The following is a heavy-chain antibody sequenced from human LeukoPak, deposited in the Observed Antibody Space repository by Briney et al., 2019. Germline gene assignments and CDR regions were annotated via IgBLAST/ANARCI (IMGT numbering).Heavy chain of an antibody. D-gene: IGHD6-13*01. J-gene: IGHJ4*02. CDR2: IYYSGST. CDR3: ARLIAAADDY. Sequence: PSETLSLTCTVSGGSISSSSYYWGWIRQPPGKGLEWIGSIYYSGSTYYNPSLKSRVTISVDTSKNQFSLKLSSVTAADTAVYYCARLIAAADDYWGQGTLVTVSS. CDR1: GGSISSSSYY. V-gene: IGHV4-39*07.